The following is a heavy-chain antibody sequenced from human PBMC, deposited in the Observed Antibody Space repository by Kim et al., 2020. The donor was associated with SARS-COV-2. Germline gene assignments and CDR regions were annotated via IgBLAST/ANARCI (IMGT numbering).Heavy chain of an antibody. CDR2: INPNSGGT. CDR1: GYTFTGYY. D-gene: IGHD3-10*01. J-gene: IGHJ3*02. Sequence: ASVKVSCKASGYTFTGYYMHWVRQAPGQGLEWMGWINPNSGGTNYAQKFQGWVTMTRDTSISTAYMELSRLRSDDTAVYYCARGVYYYGSGSYYSRSHDAFDIWGQGTMVTVSS. V-gene: IGHV1-2*04. CDR3: ARGVYYYGSGSYYSRSHDAFDI.